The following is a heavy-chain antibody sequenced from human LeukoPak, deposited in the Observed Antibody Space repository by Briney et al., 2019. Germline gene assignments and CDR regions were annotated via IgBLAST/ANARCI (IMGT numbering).Heavy chain of an antibody. J-gene: IGHJ4*02. CDR1: GFTFSSQS. CDR3: AREWYSSSCDY. D-gene: IGHD6-13*01. Sequence: QTGGSLRLSCAASGFTFSSQSMNWVRQAPGKGLEWVSYISSSSSTIYYADSVKGRFTISRDNAKNSLYLQMNSLRVEDTAVCYCAREWYSSSCDYWGQGTLVTVSS. V-gene: IGHV3-48*04. CDR2: ISSSSSTI.